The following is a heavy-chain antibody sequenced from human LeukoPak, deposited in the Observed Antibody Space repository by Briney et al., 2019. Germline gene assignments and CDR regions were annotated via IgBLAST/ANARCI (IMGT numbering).Heavy chain of an antibody. Sequence: SETLSLTCTVSGGSISSSSYYWGWIRQPPGKGLEWIGSIYYSGSTYYNPSLKSRVTISVDTSKNQFSLKLSSVTAADTAVYYCARHLDLWFGDPDAFDIWGQGTMVTVSS. V-gene: IGHV4-39*01. CDR2: IYYSGST. D-gene: IGHD3-10*01. J-gene: IGHJ3*02. CDR1: GGSISSSSYY. CDR3: ARHLDLWFGDPDAFDI.